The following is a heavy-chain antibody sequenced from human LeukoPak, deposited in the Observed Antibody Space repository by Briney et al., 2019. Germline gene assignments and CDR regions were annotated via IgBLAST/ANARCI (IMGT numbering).Heavy chain of an antibody. Sequence: TGGSLRLSCAASGFTVSSNYLSWVRQAPGKGLEWVSVIHSGGDTGSADSVKDRFIISRDNSKNMLYLQLNSLRVEDTAVYYCARDIMGRPDIAVAALGSWGQGTLVIVSA. J-gene: IGHJ5*02. CDR2: IHSGGDT. D-gene: IGHD6-13*01. CDR1: GFTVSSNY. CDR3: ARDIMGRPDIAVAALGS. V-gene: IGHV3-66*01.